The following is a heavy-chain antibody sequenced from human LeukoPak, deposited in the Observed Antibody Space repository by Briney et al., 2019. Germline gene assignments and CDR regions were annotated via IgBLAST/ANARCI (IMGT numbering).Heavy chain of an antibody. CDR3: ARVRGYSYYYYYMDV. J-gene: IGHJ6*03. V-gene: IGHV4-39*07. Sequence: SETLSLTCTVSGGSISSSSYSWGWIRQPPGKGLEWIGSIYYSGSTYYNPSLKSRVTISVDTSKNQFSLKLSSVTAADTAVYYCARVRGYSYYYYYMDVWGKGTTVTVSS. CDR1: GGSISSSSYS. CDR2: IYYSGST. D-gene: IGHD5-18*01.